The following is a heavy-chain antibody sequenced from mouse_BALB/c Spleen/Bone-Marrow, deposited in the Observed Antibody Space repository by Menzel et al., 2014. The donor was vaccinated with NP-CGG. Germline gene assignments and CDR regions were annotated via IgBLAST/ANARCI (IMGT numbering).Heavy chain of an antibody. CDR1: GYAFSSSW. D-gene: IGHD1-1*01. V-gene: IGHV1-82*01. Sequence: QVQLKESGPELVKPGVSVKISCKASGYAFSSSWMNWVKQRPGQGLEWIGRIYPGDGDTNYNGKFKGKATLTADKSSSTAYMQLSSLASVDSAVYFCARDYYGSSLDYWGQGTTLTVSS. CDR3: ARDYYGSSLDY. J-gene: IGHJ2*01. CDR2: IYPGDGDT.